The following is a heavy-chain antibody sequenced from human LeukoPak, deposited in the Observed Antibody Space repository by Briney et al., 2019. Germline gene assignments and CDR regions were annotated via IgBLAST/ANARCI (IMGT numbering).Heavy chain of an antibody. V-gene: IGHV3-48*04. Sequence: GGSLRLSCAASGFTFSSYSMNWVRQAPGKGLEWVSYISSSSTIYYADSVKGRFTISRDNAKNSLYLQMNSLRAEDTAVYYCAKSDGSVSTIDYWGQGTLVTVSS. CDR2: ISSSSTI. CDR1: GFTFSSYS. D-gene: IGHD2-15*01. CDR3: AKSDGSVSTIDY. J-gene: IGHJ4*02.